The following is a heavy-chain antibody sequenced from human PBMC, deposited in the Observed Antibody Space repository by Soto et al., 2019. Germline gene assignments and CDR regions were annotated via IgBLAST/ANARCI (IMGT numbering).Heavy chain of an antibody. V-gene: IGHV3-33*01. CDR3: ARRIVAVAGNYYYYYYMDV. Sequence: PGGSLRLSCAASGFTFSSYGMHWVRQAPGKGLEWVAVIWYDGSNKYYAYSLKGRFTISRDNSKNTFYLQMNSLRAEDTAVYYFARRIVAVAGNYYYYYYMDVWGKGTTVTVSS. CDR2: IWYDGSNK. J-gene: IGHJ6*03. D-gene: IGHD6-19*01. CDR1: GFTFSSYG.